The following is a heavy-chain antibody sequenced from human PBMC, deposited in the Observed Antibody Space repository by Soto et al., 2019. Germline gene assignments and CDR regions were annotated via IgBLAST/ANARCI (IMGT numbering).Heavy chain of an antibody. CDR2: IKQDGSEE. CDR3: TRDQEYCSGGNCNDGYYYFDP. CDR1: GFTFSDYW. Sequence: GGSLRLSCAAYGFTFSDYWMTWVRQAPGKGLEWVANIKQDGSEENYVDSVQGRFMISRDNAKDSMYLQMTSLRAEDTAVYYCTRDQEYCSGGNCNDGYYYFDPWGQGTLVTVSS. D-gene: IGHD2-15*01. J-gene: IGHJ5*02. V-gene: IGHV3-7*01.